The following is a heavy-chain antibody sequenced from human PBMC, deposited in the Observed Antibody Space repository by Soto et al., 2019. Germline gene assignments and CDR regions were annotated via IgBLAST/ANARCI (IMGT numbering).Heavy chain of an antibody. Sequence: GESLKISCKGSGYSFTSYWIGWARQMPGKGLEWMGIIYPGDSDTIYSPSFQGQVTTSADKSISTAYFQWSSLKASDTAMYYCARIVRSGYYYYYGMDVWGQGTTVTVCS. V-gene: IGHV5-51*01. J-gene: IGHJ6*02. CDR2: IYPGDSDT. CDR3: ARIVRSGYYYYYGMDV. D-gene: IGHD3-10*01. CDR1: GYSFTSYW.